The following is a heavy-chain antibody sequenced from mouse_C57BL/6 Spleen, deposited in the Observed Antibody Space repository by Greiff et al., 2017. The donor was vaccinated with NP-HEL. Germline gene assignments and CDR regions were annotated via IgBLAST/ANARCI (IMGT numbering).Heavy chain of an antibody. D-gene: IGHD1-1*01. CDR2: IDPETGGT. J-gene: IGHJ4*01. Sequence: VQLQQSGAELVRPGASVTLSCKASGYTFTDYEMHWVKQTPVHGLEWIGAIDPETGGTAYNQKFKGKAILTADKSSSTAYMELRSLTSEDSAVYYCTRHYGSSPYAMDYWGQGTSVTVSS. CDR1: GYTFTDYE. V-gene: IGHV1-15*01. CDR3: TRHYGSSPYAMDY.